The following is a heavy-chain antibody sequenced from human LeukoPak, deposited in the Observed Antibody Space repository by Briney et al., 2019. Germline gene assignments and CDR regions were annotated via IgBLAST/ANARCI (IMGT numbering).Heavy chain of an antibody. CDR2: IKHDGSDK. CDR1: GFTFSNYW. CDR3: ARGGHRQKEF. D-gene: IGHD3-10*01. J-gene: IGHJ4*02. Sequence: TGGSLRLSCSAPGFTFSNYWMTWVRQSPGKGLEWVAIIKHDGSDKYCVDSVKGRFTISRDNAKNSLYLQMSSLRAEDTAVYYCARGGHRQKEFWGQGTLVTVSS. V-gene: IGHV3-7*01.